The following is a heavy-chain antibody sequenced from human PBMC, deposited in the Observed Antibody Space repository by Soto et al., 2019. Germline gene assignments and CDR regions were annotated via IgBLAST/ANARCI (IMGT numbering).Heavy chain of an antibody. J-gene: IGHJ4*02. CDR3: ARAQWLQSFYFDY. Sequence: NPSETLSLTCTVSGGSISSGDYYWSWIRQPPGKGLEWIGYIYYSGSTYYNPSLKSRVTISVDTSKNQFSLKLSSVTAADTAVYYCARAQWLQSFYFDYWRQGTLVTVSS. V-gene: IGHV4-30-4*01. D-gene: IGHD5-12*01. CDR1: GGSISSGDYY. CDR2: IYYSGST.